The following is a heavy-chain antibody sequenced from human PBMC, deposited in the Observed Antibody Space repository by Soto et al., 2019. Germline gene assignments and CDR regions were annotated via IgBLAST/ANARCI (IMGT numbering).Heavy chain of an antibody. CDR1: GGSVSSGGYF. D-gene: IGHD3-3*01. V-gene: IGHV4-30-4*01. CDR3: ARGPSADKIDF. Sequence: PSETLSLTCTVSGGSVSSGGYFWSWIRQPPGEGLESIGHIYISVITYSNPSLRGRVTISVDTSKSQFSLKLSSVTAADTAVYYCARGPSADKIDFWGQGTLVTVSS. J-gene: IGHJ4*02. CDR2: IYISVIT.